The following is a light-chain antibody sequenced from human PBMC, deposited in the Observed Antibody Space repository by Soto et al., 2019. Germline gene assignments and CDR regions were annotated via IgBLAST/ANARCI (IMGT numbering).Light chain of an antibody. CDR1: QGISNY. CDR3: QRYNSVPPVT. J-gene: IGKJ3*01. V-gene: IGKV1-27*01. Sequence: DIQMTQSPSSLSSSVGDRVTITCRASQGISNYLAWYQQQRGKPPKLLMYAASTLQSGVPSRFSGSGSGTDSTLTISSLQPEDVATYYCQRYNSVPPVTFGPGTKVNL. CDR2: AAS.